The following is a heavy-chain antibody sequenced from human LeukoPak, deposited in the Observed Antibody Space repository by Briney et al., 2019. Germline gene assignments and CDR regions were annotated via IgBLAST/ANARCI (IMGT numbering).Heavy chain of an antibody. CDR3: AFFVREPQN. J-gene: IGHJ1*01. D-gene: IGHD3-10*02. Sequence: PGGSLRLTCAASTVIFRKYWMGWARQAPGKGLEWVANIAHDGSVKWYVDSVEGRFIISRDNARDSLYLQMNGLRVEDTAIYYCAFFVREPQNWGQGTLVTVSS. V-gene: IGHV3-7*01. CDR2: IAHDGSVK. CDR1: TVIFRKYW.